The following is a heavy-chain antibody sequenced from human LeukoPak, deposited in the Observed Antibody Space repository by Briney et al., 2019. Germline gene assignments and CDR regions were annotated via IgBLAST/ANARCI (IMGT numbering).Heavy chain of an antibody. D-gene: IGHD6-19*01. Sequence: SVKVSCKASGGTFSSYAISWVRQAPGQGLEWMGGIIPIFGTANYAQKFQGRVTITADESTSTAYMELSSLRSEDTAVYYCARGNPYYQYSSGWYGVDYWGQGTLVTVSS. V-gene: IGHV1-69*13. CDR1: GGTFSSYA. CDR3: ARGNPYYQYSSGWYGVDY. CDR2: IIPIFGTA. J-gene: IGHJ4*02.